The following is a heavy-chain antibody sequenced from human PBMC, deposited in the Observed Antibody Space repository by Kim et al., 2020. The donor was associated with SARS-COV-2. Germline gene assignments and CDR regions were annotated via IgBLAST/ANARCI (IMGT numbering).Heavy chain of an antibody. CDR3: AKDFFPYCGGDCPDGYFDL. V-gene: IGHV3-30*18. J-gene: IGHJ2*01. Sequence: GGSLRLSCAASGFTFSSYGMHWVRQAPGKGLEWVAVISYDGSNKYYADSVKGRFTISRDNSKNTLYLQMNSLRAEDTAVYYCAKDFFPYCGGDCPDGYFDLWGRGTLVTVSS. CDR1: GFTFSSYG. CDR2: ISYDGSNK. D-gene: IGHD2-21*01.